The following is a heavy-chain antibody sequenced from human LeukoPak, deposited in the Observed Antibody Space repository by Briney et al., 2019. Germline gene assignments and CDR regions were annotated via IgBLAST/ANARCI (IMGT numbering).Heavy chain of an antibody. V-gene: IGHV3-48*01. CDR2: ISSSSRTI. D-gene: IGHD2/OR15-2a*01. CDR3: ARLLTDGTYTESVDY. CDR1: GFTFSSYS. J-gene: IGHJ4*02. Sequence: PGGSLRLSCAASGFTFSSYSMNWVRQAPGRGLEWISHISSSSRTIYYADSVKGRFTVSRDNAKKSVYLQMNSLRAEDTALYYCARLLTDGTYTESVDYWGQGTLVTVSS.